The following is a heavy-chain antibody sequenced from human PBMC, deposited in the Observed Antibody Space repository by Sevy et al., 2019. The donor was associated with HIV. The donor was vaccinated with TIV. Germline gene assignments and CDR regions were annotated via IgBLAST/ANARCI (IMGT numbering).Heavy chain of an antibody. CDR1: GYSLTGLS. D-gene: IGHD3-22*01. J-gene: IGHJ4*02. V-gene: IGHV1-24*01. CDR2: FDPEDGER. CDR3: ATTKDCGESSGCPFDY. Sequence: ASVKVSCKVSGYSLTGLSMHWVRQAPGKGLEWMGSFDPEDGERIYSQKLEGRVTMTEDTSADTAYMELNSLRFEDTAVYYCATTKDCGESSGCPFDYWGQGTLVTVSS.